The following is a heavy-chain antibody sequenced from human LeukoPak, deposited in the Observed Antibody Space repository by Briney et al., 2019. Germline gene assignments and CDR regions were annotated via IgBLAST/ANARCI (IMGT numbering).Heavy chain of an antibody. Sequence: PGGSLRLSCAVSDFTFSNAWMNWVRQAPGKGLEWVGRIKSKTDGGTIDYAAPVKGRFTISRDDSKNTLYLQMNSLKTEDTAVYYCTTNCYGSGSDIFDYWGQGTLVTVSS. CDR2: IKSKTDGGTI. V-gene: IGHV3-15*07. D-gene: IGHD3-10*01. J-gene: IGHJ4*02. CDR1: DFTFSNAW. CDR3: TTNCYGSGSDIFDY.